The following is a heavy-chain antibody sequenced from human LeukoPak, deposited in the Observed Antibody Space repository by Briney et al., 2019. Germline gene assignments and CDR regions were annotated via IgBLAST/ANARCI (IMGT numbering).Heavy chain of an antibody. CDR1: GSTFSSYW. CDR3: ARDRDSSWYARDAFDI. D-gene: IGHD6-13*01. Sequence: QPGGSLRLSCAASGSTFSSYWMSWVRQAPGKGLEWVANIKQDGSEKYYVDSVKGRFTISRDNAKNSLYLQMNGLRAEDTAVYYCARDRDSSWYARDAFDIWGQGTMVTVSS. CDR2: IKQDGSEK. J-gene: IGHJ3*02. V-gene: IGHV3-7*01.